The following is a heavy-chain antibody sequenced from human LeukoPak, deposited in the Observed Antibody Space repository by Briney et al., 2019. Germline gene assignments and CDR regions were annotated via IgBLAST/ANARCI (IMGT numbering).Heavy chain of an antibody. CDR1: GGSISSYY. Sequence: SETLSLTCTVSGGSISSYYWSWIRQPPGKGLEWIGYIYYSGSTNYNPSLKSRVTISVDTSKNQFSLKLSSVTAADTAVYYCARGAEDIVVVVAATRFDYWGQGTLVTVSS. CDR3: ARGAEDIVVVVAATRFDY. D-gene: IGHD2-15*01. CDR2: IYYSGST. V-gene: IGHV4-59*12. J-gene: IGHJ4*02.